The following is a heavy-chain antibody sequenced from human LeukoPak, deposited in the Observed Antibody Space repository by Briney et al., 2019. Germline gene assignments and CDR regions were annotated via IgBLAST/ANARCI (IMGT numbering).Heavy chain of an antibody. V-gene: IGHV3-11*01. Sequence: GGSLRLSWAASGFTYSDYYMSWIRQAPGKGLEWVSYISSSGSTIYYADSVKGRFTISRDNAKNSLYLQMNSLRAEDTAVYYCARDGESIAAAAYNWFDPWGQGTLVTVSS. CDR3: ARDGESIAAAAYNWFDP. D-gene: IGHD6-13*01. CDR1: GFTYSDYY. J-gene: IGHJ5*02. CDR2: ISSSGSTI.